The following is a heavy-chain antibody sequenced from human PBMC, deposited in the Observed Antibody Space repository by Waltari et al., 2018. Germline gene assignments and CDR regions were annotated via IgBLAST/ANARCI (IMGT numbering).Heavy chain of an antibody. V-gene: IGHV4-34*01. Sequence: QVQLQQWGAGLLKPSETLSLTCAVYGGSFSGYYWSWIRQPPGKGLEWIGEINHSGSTNYDPALKSRVTISVDTSKNQFSLKRSSVTAADTAVYYCARGRGDHWGQGTLVTVSS. CDR1: GGSFSGYY. J-gene: IGHJ4*02. CDR2: INHSGST. CDR3: ARGRGDH. D-gene: IGHD3-10*01.